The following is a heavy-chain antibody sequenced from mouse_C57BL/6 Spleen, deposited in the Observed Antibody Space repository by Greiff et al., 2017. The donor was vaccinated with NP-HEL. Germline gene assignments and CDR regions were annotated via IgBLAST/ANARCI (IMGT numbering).Heavy chain of an antibody. D-gene: IGHD2-1*01. J-gene: IGHJ2*01. V-gene: IGHV5-4*01. CDR1: GFTFSSYA. CDR2: ISDGGSYT. CDR3: AREGPYGNYVDY. Sequence: EVMLVESGGGLVKPGGSLKLSCAASGFTFSSYAMSWVRQTPEKRLEWVATISDGGSYTYYPDNVKGRFTISRDNAKNNLYLQMSHLKSEDTAMYYCAREGPYGNYVDYWGQGTTLTVSS.